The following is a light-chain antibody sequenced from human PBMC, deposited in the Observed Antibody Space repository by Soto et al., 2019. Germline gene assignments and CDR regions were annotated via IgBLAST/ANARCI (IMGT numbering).Light chain of an antibody. CDR3: GTWDSSLSAEV. CDR1: SSNIGINY. J-gene: IGLJ1*01. CDR2: ENN. Sequence: QSALTQPPSVSAAPGQKVTISCSGSSSNIGINYVSWYQQLPGTAPKLLIYENNKRPSGIPDRFSGSKSGTSATLGITGLQTGDEADYYCGTWDSSLSAEVFGTGTKVTVL. V-gene: IGLV1-51*02.